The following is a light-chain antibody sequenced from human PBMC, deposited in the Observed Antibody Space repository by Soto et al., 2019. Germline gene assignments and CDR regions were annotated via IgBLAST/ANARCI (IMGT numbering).Light chain of an antibody. V-gene: IGLV2-14*01. CDR3: GSYTSTDTPVV. J-gene: IGLJ1*01. CDR1: STDVGGYNY. Sequence: QSALAQPSSVSGSPGQSITISCTGTSTDVGGYNYVSWYQHHPGKGPKLIIYEVNNRPSGVSDRFSGSKSGNKASLTISNLEAEDESDYYCGSYTSTDTPVVFGSGTNVTVL. CDR2: EVN.